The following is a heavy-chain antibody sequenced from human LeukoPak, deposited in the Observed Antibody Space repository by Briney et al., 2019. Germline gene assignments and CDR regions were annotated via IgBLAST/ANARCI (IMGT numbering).Heavy chain of an antibody. V-gene: IGHV3-7*03. CDR3: ARGPEMATPECGY. CDR2: IKQDGSEK. CDR1: GFTFSSYW. J-gene: IGHJ4*02. D-gene: IGHD5-24*01. Sequence: PGGSLRLSCAASGFTFSSYWMSWVRQAPGKGLEWVANIKQDGSEKYYVDSVKGRFTISRDNSKNTLYLQMNSLRSDDTAVYYCARGPEMATPECGYWGQGTLVTVSS.